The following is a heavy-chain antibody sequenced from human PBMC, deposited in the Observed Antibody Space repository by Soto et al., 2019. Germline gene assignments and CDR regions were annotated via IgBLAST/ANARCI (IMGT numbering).Heavy chain of an antibody. CDR3: AIAFHSSGSPSR. J-gene: IGHJ4*02. V-gene: IGHV3-33*03. Sequence: QVQLVESGGGVVQPGRSLRLSCAASGFTFSSYGMHWVRQTPGKGLEWVAVIWFDGSYKYYADSVKGRFTISRDNSKNMVYLQMTSLRAEDTAVYYCAIAFHSSGSPSRWGQGTLVTVSS. CDR2: IWFDGSYK. D-gene: IGHD6-19*01. CDR1: GFTFSSYG.